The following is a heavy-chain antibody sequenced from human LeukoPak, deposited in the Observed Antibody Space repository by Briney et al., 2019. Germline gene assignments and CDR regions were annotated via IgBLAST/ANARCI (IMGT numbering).Heavy chain of an antibody. D-gene: IGHD4-23*01. CDR1: GGSISSYY. CDR2: IYYSGST. J-gene: IGHJ4*02. Sequence: PSETLSLTCTVSGGSISSYYWSWIRQPPGKGLEWIGYIYYSGSTNYNPSLKSRVTISVDTSKNQFSLKLSSVTAADTAVYYCARPGPEVYGGNRVFDYWGQGTLVTVSS. CDR3: ARPGPEVYGGNRVFDY. V-gene: IGHV4-59*08.